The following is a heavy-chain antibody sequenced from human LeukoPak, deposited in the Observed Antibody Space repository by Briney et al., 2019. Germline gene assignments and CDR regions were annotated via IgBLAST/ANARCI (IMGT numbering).Heavy chain of an antibody. CDR2: ISGSGGST. D-gene: IGHD3-22*01. Sequence: GGSLRLSCAASGFTFSSYAMSWVRQAPGKGLEWVSAISGSGGSTYYADSVKGRFTISRDNSKNTLYLQMDSLRAEDTAVYYCAKRQGLHSSGYYFDYWGQGTLVTVSS. CDR1: GFTFSSYA. J-gene: IGHJ4*02. CDR3: AKRQGLHSSGYYFDY. V-gene: IGHV3-23*01.